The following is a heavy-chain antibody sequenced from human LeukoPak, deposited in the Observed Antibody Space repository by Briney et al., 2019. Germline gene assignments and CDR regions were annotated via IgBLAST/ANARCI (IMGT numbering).Heavy chain of an antibody. Sequence: PGGSLRLSCAASGFTFSSYWMSWVRQAPGKGLEWVANIKQDGSEKYYVDSVKGRFTISRDNAKNSLYLQMNSLRAEDTAVYYCARVGSYYDSSGYYYYFDYWGQGTLVTVSS. V-gene: IGHV3-7*01. CDR1: GFTFSSYW. CDR3: ARVGSYYDSSGYYYYFDY. CDR2: IKQDGSEK. J-gene: IGHJ4*02. D-gene: IGHD3-22*01.